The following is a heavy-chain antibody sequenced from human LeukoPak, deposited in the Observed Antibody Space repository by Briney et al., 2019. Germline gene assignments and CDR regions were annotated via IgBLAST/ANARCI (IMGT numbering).Heavy chain of an antibody. CDR2: ISTGSSYI. J-gene: IGHJ4*02. D-gene: IGHD1-26*01. CDR1: GFTFSSYS. Sequence: GGSLRLFCAASGFTFSSYSMNWVRQAPGKGLEWVSSISTGSSYIYYADSVKGRFTISRDNAKNSLYLQMNSLRAEDTAVYYCARDPPSDPLPFDYWGQGTLVTVSS. V-gene: IGHV3-21*01. CDR3: ARDPPSDPLPFDY.